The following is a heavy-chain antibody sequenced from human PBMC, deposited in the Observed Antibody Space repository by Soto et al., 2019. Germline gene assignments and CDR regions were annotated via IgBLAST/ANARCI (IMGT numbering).Heavy chain of an antibody. CDR2: ISPYNGHT. Sequence: GASVKVSCKASGGTFSSYAISWVRQAPGQGLEWMGWISPYNGHTNYAQKLQGRVTMTTDTSTSTAYMELRSLRSDDTAVYYCARHRNFFDYWGQGTLVTVSS. V-gene: IGHV1-18*01. J-gene: IGHJ4*02. CDR3: ARHRNFFDY. CDR1: GGTFSSYA.